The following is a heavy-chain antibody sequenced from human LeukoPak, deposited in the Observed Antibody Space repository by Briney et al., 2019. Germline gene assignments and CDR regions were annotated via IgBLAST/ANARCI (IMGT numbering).Heavy chain of an antibody. CDR1: GYTFTSYG. Sequence: ASVKVSCKASGYTFTSYGISWVRQAPGQGLEWMGWISAYNGNTNYAQKHQGRVTMTTDTSTSTAYMELRSLRSDDTAVYYCARDTSRVVVPAAIGNYWGQGTLVTVSS. D-gene: IGHD2-2*01. V-gene: IGHV1-18*01. CDR2: ISAYNGNT. CDR3: ARDTSRVVVPAAIGNY. J-gene: IGHJ4*02.